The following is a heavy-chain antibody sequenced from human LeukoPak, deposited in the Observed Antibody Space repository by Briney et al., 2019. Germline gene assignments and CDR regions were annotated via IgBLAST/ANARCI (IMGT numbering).Heavy chain of an antibody. Sequence: PSETLSLTCTVSGGSISSSSYHWGWLPQPPGKGLEWIGSLHSSGNTYSNPSLKSRITISVNTSKNQFSLELTSVTAADTAVYYCAREEEVSHLEYFQDWGQGTLVTVSS. CDR2: LHSSGNT. CDR3: AREEEVSHLEYFQD. CDR1: GGSISSSSYH. V-gene: IGHV4-39*02. J-gene: IGHJ1*01.